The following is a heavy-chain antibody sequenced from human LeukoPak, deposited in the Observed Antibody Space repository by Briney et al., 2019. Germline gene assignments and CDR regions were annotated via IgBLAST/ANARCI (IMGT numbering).Heavy chain of an antibody. CDR1: GFTFRSHA. V-gene: IGHV3-30-3*01. CDR2: ISNDGSDK. Sequence: PGGSLRLSCAASGFTFRSHAMHWVRQAPGKGLEWVAIISNDGSDKYYADSVKGRFTISRDNSKNTLSLQMNTLRAEDTAVYFCARERVVVAGDASDIWGQGTMVSVSS. CDR3: ARERVVVAGDASDI. D-gene: IGHD2-15*01. J-gene: IGHJ3*02.